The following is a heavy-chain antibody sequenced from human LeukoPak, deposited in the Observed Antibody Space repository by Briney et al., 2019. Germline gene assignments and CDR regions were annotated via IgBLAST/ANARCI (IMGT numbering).Heavy chain of an antibody. CDR1: GFTLSNYG. CDR2: ISYDGSNK. CDR3: ARDSYYGSGSYYDGY. J-gene: IGHJ4*02. Sequence: PGGSLRLSCAASGFTLSNYGMHWVRQAPGKGLEWVAVISYDGSNKYFADSVKGRFTISRDNSKNTLYLQMNSLRTEDTAVYYCARDSYYGSGSYYDGYWGQGTLVTVSS. V-gene: IGHV3-30*03. D-gene: IGHD3-10*01.